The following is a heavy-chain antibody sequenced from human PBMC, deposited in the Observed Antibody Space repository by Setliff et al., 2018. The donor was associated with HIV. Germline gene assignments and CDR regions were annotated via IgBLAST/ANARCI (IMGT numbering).Heavy chain of an antibody. J-gene: IGHJ6*02. D-gene: IGHD3-22*01. CDR2: ISAYNGNT. V-gene: IGHV1-18*01. CDR3: ARYDSSGYYPSNYYYGMDV. CDR1: GYTFTNYG. Sequence: ASVKVSCKASGYTFTNYGISWVRQAPGQGLEWMGWISAYNGNTNYAQKLQGRVTMTTDTSTGTVYMELRSLRSDDTAVYYCARYDSSGYYPSNYYYGMDVWGQGTTVTVS.